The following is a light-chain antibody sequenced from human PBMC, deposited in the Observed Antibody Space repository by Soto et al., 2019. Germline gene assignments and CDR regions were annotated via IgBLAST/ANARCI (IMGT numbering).Light chain of an antibody. V-gene: IGLV2-23*01. CDR2: EDS. CDR1: SSDVGSYNL. Sequence: QSALTQPASVSGSPGQSITISCTGTSSDVGSYNLVSWYQQHPGKAPKLIIYEDSKRPSGVSNRFSGSKSGNTASLTISGLQTEDEADYYCGSYAASSTYVFGTGTKVTVL. J-gene: IGLJ1*01. CDR3: GSYAASSTYV.